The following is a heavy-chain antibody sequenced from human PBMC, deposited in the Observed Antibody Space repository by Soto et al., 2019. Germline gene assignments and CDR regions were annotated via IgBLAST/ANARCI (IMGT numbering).Heavy chain of an antibody. J-gene: IGHJ4*02. V-gene: IGHV4-61*08. CDR1: GDSISRNGNY. CDR2: IHYSGST. CDR3: ARANWYSEY. Sequence: SETLSLTCTVSGDSISRNGNYWSWIRQHPGQGLEWIGYIHYSGSTYYTPSLKSRVTISVDTSKNQVSLNLTSLTAADTATYYCARANWYSEYWGQGIPVTVSS. D-gene: IGHD7-27*01.